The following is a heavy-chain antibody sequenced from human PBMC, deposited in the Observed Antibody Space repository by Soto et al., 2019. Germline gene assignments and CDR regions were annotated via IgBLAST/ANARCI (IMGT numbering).Heavy chain of an antibody. J-gene: IGHJ6*02. V-gene: IGHV3-30-3*01. D-gene: IGHD1-26*01. CDR2: ISYDGSNK. Sequence: GGSLRLSCAASGFTFSSYAMHWVRQAPGKGLEWVAVISYDGSNKYYADSVKGRFTISRDNSKNTLYLQMNSLRAEDMAVYYCAGPSGRYSGSYYISGMDVWGQGTTVTVSS. CDR3: AGPSGRYSGSYYISGMDV. CDR1: GFTFSSYA.